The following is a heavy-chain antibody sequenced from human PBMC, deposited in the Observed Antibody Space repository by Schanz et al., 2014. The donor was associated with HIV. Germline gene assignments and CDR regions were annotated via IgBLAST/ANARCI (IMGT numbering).Heavy chain of an antibody. CDR2: INSDGSST. J-gene: IGHJ6*02. CDR1: GFTFSSYW. CDR3: VRVRSPRVKIVVVMDYYYYAMDV. D-gene: IGHD3-22*01. Sequence: DVQLVESGGGLVQPGRSLRLSCAASGFTFSSYWMHWVRQAPGKGLVWVSRINSDGSSTSYADSVKGRFTISRDNAKNSLYLQMNSLRAEDTAVYYCVRVRSPRVKIVVVMDYYYYAMDVWGQGTTVTVSS. V-gene: IGHV3-74*02.